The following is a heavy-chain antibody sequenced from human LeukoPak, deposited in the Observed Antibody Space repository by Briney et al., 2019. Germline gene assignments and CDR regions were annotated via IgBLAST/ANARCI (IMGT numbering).Heavy chain of an antibody. CDR2: IIPIFGTA. Sequence: SVKVSCKASGGTFSIYAISWVRQAPGQGLEWMGGIIPIFGTANYAQKFQGRVTITTDESTSTAYMELSSLRSEDTAVYYCARAPILGYCTNGVCYIEQWGQGTLVTVSS. J-gene: IGHJ4*02. V-gene: IGHV1-69*05. CDR1: GGTFSIYA. CDR3: ARAPILGYCTNGVCYIEQ. D-gene: IGHD2-8*01.